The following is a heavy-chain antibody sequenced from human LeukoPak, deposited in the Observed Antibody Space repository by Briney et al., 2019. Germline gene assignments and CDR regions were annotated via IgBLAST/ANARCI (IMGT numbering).Heavy chain of an antibody. CDR1: GFTFSSYS. CDR2: ISSSSSYI. J-gene: IGHJ4*02. Sequence: GGSLRLSCAASGFTFSSYSMNWVRQAPGKGLEWVSSISSSSSYIYYADSVKGRFTISRDNAKNSLYLQMNSLRAEDTAVYYCARGDSSSWFMVPTDYWGQGTLATVSS. D-gene: IGHD6-13*01. V-gene: IGHV3-21*01. CDR3: ARGDSSSWFMVPTDY.